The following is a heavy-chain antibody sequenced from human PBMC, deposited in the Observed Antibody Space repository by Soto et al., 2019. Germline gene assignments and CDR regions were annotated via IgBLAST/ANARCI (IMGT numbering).Heavy chain of an antibody. D-gene: IGHD3-22*01. CDR2: IYYSGTT. CDR3: ARQSYDSSDYFDY. J-gene: IGHJ4*02. Sequence: QVQLQESGPGLVKPSETLSLTCTVSGDSISSSTYYWGWIRQPPGKGLEWIGSIYYSGTTYYNPSLNRPVTISVDTSRIHFSLKLISVTAGDTAVYYCARQSYDSSDYFDYWGQGTLVTVSS. CDR1: GDSISSSTYY. V-gene: IGHV4-39*01.